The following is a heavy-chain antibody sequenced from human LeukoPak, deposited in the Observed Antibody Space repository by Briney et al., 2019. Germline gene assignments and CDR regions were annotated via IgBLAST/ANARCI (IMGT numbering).Heavy chain of an antibody. CDR1: GYSFTSYW. D-gene: IGHD4-17*01. CDR2: IYPGDSDT. V-gene: IGHV5-51*01. Sequence: GESLKISCKGSGYSFTSYWIGWVRQMPGKGLEGMGIIYPGDSDTRYSPSFQGQVTISADKSISTAYLQWSSLKASDTAMYYCARHGPDYGDYLCYDYWGQGTLVTVSS. CDR3: ARHGPDYGDYLCYDY. J-gene: IGHJ4*02.